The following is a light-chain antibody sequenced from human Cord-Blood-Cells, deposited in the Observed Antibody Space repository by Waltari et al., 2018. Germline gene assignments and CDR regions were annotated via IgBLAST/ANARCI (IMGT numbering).Light chain of an antibody. Sequence: QSALTQPASVSGSPGQSITISCTGTRSDVGGYNYVSWYQQHPGKAPKLMIYDVSNRPSGVSNRFSGSKSGNTASLTIPGLQAEDEDDYYCSSYTSSSTLVFGGGTKLTVL. CDR2: DVS. V-gene: IGLV2-14*01. J-gene: IGLJ2*01. CDR3: SSYTSSSTLV. CDR1: RSDVGGYNY.